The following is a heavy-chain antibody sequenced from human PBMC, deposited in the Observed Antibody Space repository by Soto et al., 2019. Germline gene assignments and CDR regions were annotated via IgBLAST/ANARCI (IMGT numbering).Heavy chain of an antibody. CDR3: ARDPKYYDSSGYYDY. J-gene: IGHJ4*02. D-gene: IGHD3-22*01. V-gene: IGHV1-69*13. Sequence: SVKVSCKASGGTFSSYAISWVRQAPGQGLEWMGGTIPIFGTANYAQKFQGRVTITADESTSTAYMELSSLRSEDTAVYYCARDPKYYDSSGYYDYWGQGTLVTVSS. CDR1: GGTFSSYA. CDR2: TIPIFGTA.